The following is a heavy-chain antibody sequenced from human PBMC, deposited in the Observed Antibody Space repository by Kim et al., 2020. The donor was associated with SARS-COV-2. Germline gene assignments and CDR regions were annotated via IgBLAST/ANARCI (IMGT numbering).Heavy chain of an antibody. J-gene: IGHJ4*02. D-gene: IGHD6-6*01. V-gene: IGHV4-4*07. CDR2: IYASGST. Sequence: SETLSLTCTVSGDSINGYYWSWIRQPAGKGLEWIGRIYASGSTNYNPSLKSRITMSVDTSKDQISLNLSSVTAADTAVYYCVRDAGGSSSPRYFDYWGQGTLVTVSS. CDR3: VRDAGGSSSPRYFDY. CDR1: GDSINGYY.